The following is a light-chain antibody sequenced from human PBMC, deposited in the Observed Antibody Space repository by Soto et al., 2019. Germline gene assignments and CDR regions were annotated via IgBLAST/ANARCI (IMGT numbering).Light chain of an antibody. CDR3: QQLNSYPQT. V-gene: IGKV1-9*01. CDR1: RGISSY. J-gene: IGKJ5*01. CDR2: SAS. Sequence: IQLTQSPSSLSASVGDRVTITCQASRGISSYLAWYQQKPGKAPKLLVYSASTLQSGVPSRFSGSGSGPDFTLTISSLQPEDSATYFCQQLNSYPQTFGQGTRL.